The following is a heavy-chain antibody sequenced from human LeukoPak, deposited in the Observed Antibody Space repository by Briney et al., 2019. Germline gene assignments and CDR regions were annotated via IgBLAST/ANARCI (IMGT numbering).Heavy chain of an antibody. Sequence: SVKVSCKASGGTFSSYAISWVRQAPGQGLEWMGGIFPIFGTANYAQKFQGRVTITTDESTSTAYMELSSLRSEDTAVYYCATLFLRELPTPYHYYTDVWGKGTTVTVSS. V-gene: IGHV1-69*05. CDR2: IFPIFGTA. CDR3: ATLFLRELPTPYHYYTDV. J-gene: IGHJ6*03. D-gene: IGHD1-26*01. CDR1: GGTFSSYA.